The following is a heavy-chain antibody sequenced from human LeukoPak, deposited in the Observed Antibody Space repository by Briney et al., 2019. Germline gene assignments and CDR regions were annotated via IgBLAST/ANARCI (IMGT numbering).Heavy chain of an antibody. CDR3: ARDMKGNLDY. D-gene: IGHD3-16*01. V-gene: IGHV3-7*01. CDR2: IKQDGGTR. Sequence: PRGSLRLSCAASGFTFSNTWMAWVRQAPGKGLDWVANIKQDGGTRQYADSVRGRFTISRDNAKNSLYLEMNSLRAEDTGLYHCARDMKGNLDYWGQGTLVPASS. J-gene: IGHJ4*02. CDR1: GFTFSNTW.